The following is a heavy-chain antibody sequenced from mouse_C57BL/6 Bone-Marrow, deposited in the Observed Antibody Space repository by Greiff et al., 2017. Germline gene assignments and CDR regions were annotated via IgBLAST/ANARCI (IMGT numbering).Heavy chain of an antibody. J-gene: IGHJ1*03. CDR3: AWKAVVYWYFDV. V-gene: IGHV1-69*01. Sequence: QVQLQQPGAELVMPGASVKLSCKASGYTFTSYWMHWVKQRPGQGLEWIGEIDPSDSYTNYNQKFKGKSTLTVDKSSSTAYMQLSSLTSEDSAVYYCAWKAVVYWYFDVWGTGTTVTVSS. CDR2: IDPSDSYT. D-gene: IGHD1-1*01. CDR1: GYTFTSYW.